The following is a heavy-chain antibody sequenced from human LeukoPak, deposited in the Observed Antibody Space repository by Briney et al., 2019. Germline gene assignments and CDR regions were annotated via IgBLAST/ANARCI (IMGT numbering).Heavy chain of an antibody. CDR3: ARRGWYCSGGSCYYYFDY. Sequence: PSETLSLTCTVSGGSISSYYWSWIRQPPGKGLEWIGYIYYSGSTNYNPSLKSRVTISVDTSKNQFSLKLSSVTAADTAVYYCARRGWYCSGGSCYYYFDYWGQGTLVTVSS. CDR2: IYYSGST. J-gene: IGHJ4*02. V-gene: IGHV4-59*08. D-gene: IGHD2-15*01. CDR1: GGSISSYY.